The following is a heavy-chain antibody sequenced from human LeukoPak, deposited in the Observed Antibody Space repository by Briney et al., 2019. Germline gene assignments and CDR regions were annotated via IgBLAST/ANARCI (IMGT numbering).Heavy chain of an antibody. CDR1: GWSFNDYY. CDR2: INARGDT. Sequence: SETLSLTCAVYGWSFNDYYWNWIRQPPGKGLEWIGEINARGDTNYNPSLKSRVTISVATSQKQFSLRLTSMIAADTALYYCARGQVPAARGYNWFDPWGQGTLVTVSS. CDR3: ARGQVPAARGYNWFDP. V-gene: IGHV4-34*01. D-gene: IGHD2-2*01. J-gene: IGHJ5*02.